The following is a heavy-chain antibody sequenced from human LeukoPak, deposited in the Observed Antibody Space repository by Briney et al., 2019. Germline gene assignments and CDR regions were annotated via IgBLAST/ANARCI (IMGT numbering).Heavy chain of an antibody. J-gene: IGHJ4*02. V-gene: IGHV4-34*01. CDR2: INHSGST. CDR3: ARGLRYFDWSEGFDY. CDR1: GGSFSGYY. D-gene: IGHD3-9*01. Sequence: IPSETLSLTCAVYGGSFSGYYWSWIRQPPGKGLEWIGEINHSGSTNYNPSLKSRVTISVDTSKNQFSLKLSSVTAADTAVYYCARGLRYFDWSEGFDYWGQGTLVTVSS.